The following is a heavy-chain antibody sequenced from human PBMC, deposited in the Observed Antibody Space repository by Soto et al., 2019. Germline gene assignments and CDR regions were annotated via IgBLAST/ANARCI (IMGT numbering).Heavy chain of an antibody. CDR2: INHSGHT. Sequence: SETLSLTCAISDGSFSGYYWNWIRQPPGKGLEWIGEINHSGHTNYNPSLKSRVTISIDTSKNQFSLKLSSVTAEDTAVYYCARSSSRREFDYWGQGTLVTVAS. CDR1: DGSFSGYY. V-gene: IGHV4-34*01. J-gene: IGHJ4*02. CDR3: ARSSSRREFDY. D-gene: IGHD6-6*01.